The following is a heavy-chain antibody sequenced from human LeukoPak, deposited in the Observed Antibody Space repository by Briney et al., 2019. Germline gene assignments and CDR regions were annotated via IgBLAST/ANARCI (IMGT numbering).Heavy chain of an antibody. J-gene: IGHJ4*02. V-gene: IGHV1-8*01. CDR2: MNPNSGNT. CDR3: ARAQKGGTYYYDSSGYYAVDY. D-gene: IGHD3-22*01. CDR1: GYTFTSYD. Sequence: ASVKVSCKASGYTFTSYDINWVRQATGQGLEWMGWMNPNSGNTGYAQKFQGRVTMTRNTSMSTAYMELSSLRSEDTAVYYCARAQKGGTYYYDSSGYYAVDYWGQGTLVTVSS.